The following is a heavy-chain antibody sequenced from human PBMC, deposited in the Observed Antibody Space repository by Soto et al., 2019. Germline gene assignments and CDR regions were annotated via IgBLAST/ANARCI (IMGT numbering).Heavy chain of an antibody. Sequence: EVQLLESGGGLVQPGGSLRLSCAASGFTFSTYTMNWVRQAPGKGPEWVSGIYGNGRETFYADSMRGQVTISRDNSMNTLYLQVNSLRAEDTAVYYCTKDRVPDSRWNFDYWGQGTLVTVSS. CDR1: GFTFSTYT. V-gene: IGHV3-23*01. D-gene: IGHD2-2*01. CDR2: IYGNGRET. CDR3: TKDRVPDSRWNFDY. J-gene: IGHJ4*02.